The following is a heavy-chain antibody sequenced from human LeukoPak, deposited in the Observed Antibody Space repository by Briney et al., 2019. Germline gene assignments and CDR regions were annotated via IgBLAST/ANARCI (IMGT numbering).Heavy chain of an antibody. J-gene: IGHJ5*02. D-gene: IGHD3-3*01. CDR2: ISAYNGNT. Sequence: GASVKVSCKASGYTFTSYGISWVRQAPGQGLEWMGWISAYNGNTNYAQKLQGRVTMTTDTSTSTAYMELRSLRSDDTAVYYCARVAPRYDFWSGPNWFDPWGQGTLVTVSS. CDR3: ARVAPRYDFWSGPNWFDP. CDR1: GYTFTSYG. V-gene: IGHV1-18*01.